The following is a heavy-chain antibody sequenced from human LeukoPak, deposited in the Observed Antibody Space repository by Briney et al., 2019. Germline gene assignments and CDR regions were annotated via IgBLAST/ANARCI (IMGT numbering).Heavy chain of an antibody. D-gene: IGHD6-19*01. Sequence: GGSLRLSCAASGFTFSDYHMTWIRQAPGKGLQWLSFISDSSRTIYYADSVKGRFTISRDNAKNSLYLQMSSLRAEDTAIYYCARSSLPGRSGRTEYFQHWGQGALVTVSS. CDR3: ARSSLPGRSGRTEYFQH. CDR2: ISDSSRTI. V-gene: IGHV3-11*01. CDR1: GFTFSDYH. J-gene: IGHJ1*01.